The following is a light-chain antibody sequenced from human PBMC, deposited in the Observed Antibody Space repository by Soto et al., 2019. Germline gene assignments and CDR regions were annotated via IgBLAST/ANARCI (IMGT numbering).Light chain of an antibody. CDR2: GNS. V-gene: IGLV1-40*01. CDR1: SSNIGAGYG. J-gene: IGLJ2*01. CDR3: QSYDSSLSGDVV. Sequence: QSVLTQPPSVSGAPGQRVTISCTGSSSNIGAGYGVHWYQQLPGTAPKLLIYGNSNRPSGVPDRFSGSKSGTSASLAITGLQAEDEADYYCQSYDSSLSGDVVFGGGTKLTVL.